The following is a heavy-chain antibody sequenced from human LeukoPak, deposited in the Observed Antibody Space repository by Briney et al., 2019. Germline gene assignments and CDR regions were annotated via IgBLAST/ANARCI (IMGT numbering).Heavy chain of an antibody. D-gene: IGHD1-1*01. CDR1: GYTFTTYY. CDR2: INPKNGDT. CDR3: ATSLGATATLPDYYQHGMDV. V-gene: IGHV1-2*06. J-gene: IGHJ6*02. Sequence: APVKVSCKASGYTFTTYYIHWVRQAPGQGLEWMGRINPKNGDTNFAQKFQDRVTMTGDTSISTAYMELSRLRSDDTAVFYCATSLGATATLPDYYQHGMDVWGQGTTVTVSS.